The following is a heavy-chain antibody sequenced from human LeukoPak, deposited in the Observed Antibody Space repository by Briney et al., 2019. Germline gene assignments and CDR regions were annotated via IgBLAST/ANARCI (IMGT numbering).Heavy chain of an antibody. CDR3: ARTAGGNSHFDY. Sequence: ASVKVSCKASGYTFTGYYMHWVRQAPGQGGEWMGRINPNSGGTNYAQKFQGRLTMPRDTSISTAYMELSRLRSDDTAVYYCARTAGGNSHFDYWGQGTLVTVSS. CDR2: INPNSGGT. CDR1: GYTFTGYY. J-gene: IGHJ4*02. D-gene: IGHD4-23*01. V-gene: IGHV1-2*06.